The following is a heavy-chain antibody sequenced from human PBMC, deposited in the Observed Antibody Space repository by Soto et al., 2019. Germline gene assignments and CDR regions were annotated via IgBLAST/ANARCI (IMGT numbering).Heavy chain of an antibody. J-gene: IGHJ6*02. Sequence: ASVKVSCKASGGTFSSYAISWVRQAPGQGLEWMGGIIPIFGTANYAQKFQGRVTITADESTSTAYMELSSLRSEDTAVYYCVSRSKQLVSYYYYYGMDVWGQGTTVTVSS. V-gene: IGHV1-69*13. CDR2: IIPIFGTA. CDR1: GGTFSSYA. CDR3: VSRSKQLVSYYYYYGMDV. D-gene: IGHD6-13*01.